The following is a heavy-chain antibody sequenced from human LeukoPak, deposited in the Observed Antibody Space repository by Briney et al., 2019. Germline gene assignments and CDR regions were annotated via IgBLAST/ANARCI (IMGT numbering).Heavy chain of an antibody. CDR1: EFTFSSYA. V-gene: IGHV3-7*05. J-gene: IGHJ4*02. CDR3: ARGLPRIGAFFDY. Sequence: GGSLRLSCAASEFTFSSYAMSWVRQAPGKGLEWVASIKEDGSQKYYVDSVKGRFTISRDNTKNSLYLQMNFLRAEDTAVYYCARGLPRIGAFFDYWGQGAPVTVSS. CDR2: IKEDGSQK.